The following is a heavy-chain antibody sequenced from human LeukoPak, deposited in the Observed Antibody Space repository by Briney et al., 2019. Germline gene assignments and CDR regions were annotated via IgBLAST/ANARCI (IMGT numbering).Heavy chain of an antibody. V-gene: IGHV3-7*01. CDR3: GRHRSGSGTYFIDY. D-gene: IGHD3-10*01. J-gene: IGHJ4*02. CDR1: GFTFSSYS. CDR2: MKKDGSET. Sequence: GGSLRLSCVVSGFTFSSYSMIWVRQAPGKGLQWVANMKKDGSETKYVEPVKGRFTISRDNAKNSLYLQMNSLRAEDTAVYYCGRHRSGSGTYFIDYWGQGTLVSVSS.